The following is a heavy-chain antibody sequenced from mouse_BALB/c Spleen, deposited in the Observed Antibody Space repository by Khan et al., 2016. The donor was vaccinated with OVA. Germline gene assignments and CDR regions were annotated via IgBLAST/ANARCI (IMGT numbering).Heavy chain of an antibody. J-gene: IGHJ3*01. CDR1: GFTFSPYS. Sequence: EVELVASGGDLVKSGGSLKLSCAASGFTFSPYSMSWVRQTPDQRLEWVATINSDGDYTYSPDSVEGRFNFSRDHAKTILYLQMNSLKSEDTVMYYCATHLNGAFAYWGQGTLVTVSA. V-gene: IGHV5-6*01. CDR2: INSDGDYT. CDR3: ATHLNGAFAY.